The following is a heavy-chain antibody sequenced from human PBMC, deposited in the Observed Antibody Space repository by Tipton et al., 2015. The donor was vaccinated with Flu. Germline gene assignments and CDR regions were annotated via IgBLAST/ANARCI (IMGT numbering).Heavy chain of an antibody. Sequence: QLVQSGGGLVQPGRSLRLSCAASGFTFDDYAMHWARQAPGKGLEWVSGISWNSGSIGYADSVKGRFTISRDNAKNSLYLQMNSLRAEDTALYYCAKDTRGHSSSWYEDDWYFDLWGRGTLVTVSS. V-gene: IGHV3-9*01. CDR3: AKDTRGHSSSWYEDDWYFDL. CDR2: ISWNSGSI. CDR1: GFTFDDYA. D-gene: IGHD6-13*01. J-gene: IGHJ2*01.